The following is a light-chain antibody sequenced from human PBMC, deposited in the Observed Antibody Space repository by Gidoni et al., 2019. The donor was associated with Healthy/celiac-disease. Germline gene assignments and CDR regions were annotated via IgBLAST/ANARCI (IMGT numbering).Light chain of an antibody. Sequence: DIVLTQSPGTLSLSPGERATLSCRASQSVSSSYLAWYQQKPGQAPRLLIDGASSRATGIPDRFSGSGSGTDFTLTISRLEPEDFAVYYCQQYGSPMYTFGQGTKLEIK. CDR2: GAS. J-gene: IGKJ2*01. V-gene: IGKV3-20*01. CDR3: QQYGSPMYT. CDR1: QSVSSSY.